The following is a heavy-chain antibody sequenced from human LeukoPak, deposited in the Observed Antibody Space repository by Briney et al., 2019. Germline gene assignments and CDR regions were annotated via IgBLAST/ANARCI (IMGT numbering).Heavy chain of an antibody. J-gene: IGHJ3*02. Sequence: GASVKVSCKASAYTFTGYYLHWMRQAPGQGPEWVGWIDPNNGDTDYAQEFQGRVSMTRVRSISTAYMELSRLTSDDTAVYYCARRSRNGLDAFDIWGQGTMVTVSS. CDR2: IDPNNGDT. D-gene: IGHD2-8*01. CDR1: AYTFTGYY. V-gene: IGHV1-2*02. CDR3: ARRSRNGLDAFDI.